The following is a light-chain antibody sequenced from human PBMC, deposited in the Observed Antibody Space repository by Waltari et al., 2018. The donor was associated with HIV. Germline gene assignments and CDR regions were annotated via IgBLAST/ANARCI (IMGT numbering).Light chain of an antibody. CDR2: LAS. CDR1: QSLQHSNGYTY. CDR3: MQALQTPLT. V-gene: IGKV2-28*01. J-gene: IGKJ4*01. Sequence: EIVMTQSPLSLPVTPGEPASISCRSSQSLQHSNGYTYLDWYLQKPGQSPHLLIYLASTRASGVPDRFSGSGSGTDYTLTMSGVEAEDVGIYYCMQALQTPLTFGGGTKVEMK.